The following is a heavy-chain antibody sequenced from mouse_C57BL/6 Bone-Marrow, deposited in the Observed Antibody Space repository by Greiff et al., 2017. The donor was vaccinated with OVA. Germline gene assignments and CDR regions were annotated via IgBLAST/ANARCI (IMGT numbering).Heavy chain of an antibody. J-gene: IGHJ2*01. CDR2: IDPNSGGT. CDR3: ARSLPFSTAVVDYFDY. Sequence: QVQLQQPGAELVKPGASVKLSCKASGYTFTSYWMHWVKQRPGRGLEWIGRIDPNSGGTKYNEKFKSKATLTVDKPSSTAYMQLSSLTSEDSAVYYCARSLPFSTAVVDYFDYWGQGTTLTVSS. D-gene: IGHD1-1*01. V-gene: IGHV1-72*01. CDR1: GYTFTSYW.